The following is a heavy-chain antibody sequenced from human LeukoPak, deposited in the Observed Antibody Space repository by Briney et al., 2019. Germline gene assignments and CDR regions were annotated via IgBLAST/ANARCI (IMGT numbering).Heavy chain of an antibody. Sequence: PGGSLRLSCAASGFTFTNYGMHWVRQAPGKGLEWVAVIYHDGNDKYYEDSVKGRFTISRDDSKNTVHLQMNSLRAEDTAMYYCARGWCSGRYCHFDYWGQGTLVTVSS. J-gene: IGHJ4*02. CDR2: IYHDGNDK. CDR3: ARGWCSGRYCHFDY. CDR1: GFTFTNYG. D-gene: IGHD1-26*01. V-gene: IGHV3-33*01.